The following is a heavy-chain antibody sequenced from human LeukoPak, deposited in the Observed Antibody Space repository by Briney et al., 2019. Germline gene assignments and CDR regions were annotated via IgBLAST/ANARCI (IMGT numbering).Heavy chain of an antibody. D-gene: IGHD6-13*01. V-gene: IGHV3-7*01. CDR2: IKQDGSEK. Sequence: GGSLRLSCAASGFTFSSYWMSWVRQAPGKGLEWVASIKQDGSEKYYVDSVKGRFTISRDNAKNSLYLQMNSLRAEDTVVYYCAREGVPEWYSSSWNAFDIWGQGTMVTVSS. J-gene: IGHJ3*02. CDR3: AREGVPEWYSSSWNAFDI. CDR1: GFTFSSYW.